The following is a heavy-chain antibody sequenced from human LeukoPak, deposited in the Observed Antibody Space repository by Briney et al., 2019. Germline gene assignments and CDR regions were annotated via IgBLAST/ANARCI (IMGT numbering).Heavy chain of an antibody. D-gene: IGHD3-10*01. CDR1: GFTFSSYA. Sequence: QPGGSLRLSCAASGFTFSSYAMSWVRQAPGKGLEWVSVISNSAGSTFYADSVKGRFTISRDNSKNTLCLQMNSLRAEDTAVYYCAKRASGSGTSLYYFDYWGQGTLVTVSS. J-gene: IGHJ4*02. V-gene: IGHV3-23*01. CDR2: ISNSAGST. CDR3: AKRASGSGTSLYYFDY.